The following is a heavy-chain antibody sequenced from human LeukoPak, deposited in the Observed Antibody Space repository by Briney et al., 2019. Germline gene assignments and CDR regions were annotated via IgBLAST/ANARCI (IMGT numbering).Heavy chain of an antibody. CDR2: FDPEDRET. V-gene: IGHV1-24*01. CDR1: GYILTELS. Sequence: ASVTVSCMVCGYILTELSMHGVRQARGKGLEGMGGFDPEDRETIYAQKFPGRITMTEDTSTDTAYMELSSRRSEDTAVYYCATGYSAFDIWGQGTMVTVSS. J-gene: IGHJ3*02. D-gene: IGHD6-13*01. CDR3: ATGYSAFDI.